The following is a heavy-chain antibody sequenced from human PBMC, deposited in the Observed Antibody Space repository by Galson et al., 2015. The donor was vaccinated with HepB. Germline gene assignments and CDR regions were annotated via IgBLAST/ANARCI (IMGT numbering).Heavy chain of an antibody. J-gene: IGHJ4*02. CDR2: FSGSSSGT. D-gene: IGHD6-13*01. V-gene: IGHV3-23*01. CDR3: AKGRQLVPLSFDS. Sequence: SLRLSCAASGFTFNKFAMSWVRQAPGKGLQWVSGFSGSSSGTYYADSVKGRFTISRDNSKNTLYLQMDSLRAEDTAVYYCAKGRQLVPLSFDSWGQGTLVTVSS. CDR1: GFTFNKFA.